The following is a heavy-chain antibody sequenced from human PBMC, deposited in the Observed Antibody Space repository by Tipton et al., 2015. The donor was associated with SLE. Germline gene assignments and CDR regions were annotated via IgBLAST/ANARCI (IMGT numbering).Heavy chain of an antibody. Sequence: TLSLTCTVSGASISSDSNYWSWIRQPAGKGLEWIGHIYTSGSTDYNPSLKSRVTISVDTSKNQFSLRRTSMTAADAATYYCARDISSAWFYSWGQGALVTVSS. CDR3: ARDISSAWFYS. V-gene: IGHV4-61*09. J-gene: IGHJ5*01. CDR2: IYTSGST. D-gene: IGHD2-2*01. CDR1: GASISSDSNY.